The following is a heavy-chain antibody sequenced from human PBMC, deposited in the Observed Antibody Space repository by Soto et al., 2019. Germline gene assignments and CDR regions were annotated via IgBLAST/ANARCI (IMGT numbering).Heavy chain of an antibody. J-gene: IGHJ4*02. CDR1: EFTVTSNY. D-gene: IGHD2-15*01. CDR3: ARATYCTGGNCLLDY. Sequence: EAQLVESGGGLVQPGGSLRLSCAASEFTVTSNYMSWVRQAPGKGLEWVSVIYSGGSTYYADFVKGRFTISRDNSKNTVYLQMNSLRAEDTAVYYCARATYCTGGNCLLDYWGQGTLVTVSS. V-gene: IGHV3-53*04. CDR2: IYSGGST.